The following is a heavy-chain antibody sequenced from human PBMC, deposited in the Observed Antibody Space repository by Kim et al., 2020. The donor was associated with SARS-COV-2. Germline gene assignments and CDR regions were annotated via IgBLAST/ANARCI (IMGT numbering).Heavy chain of an antibody. CDR3: ARVSSSWYYFDY. J-gene: IGHJ4*02. CDR2: ISSSSSYI. D-gene: IGHD6-13*01. CDR1: GFTFSSYS. Sequence: GGSLRLSCAASGFTFSSYSMNWVRQAPGKGLEWVSSISSSSSYIYYADSVKGRFTISRDNAKNSLYLQMNSLRAEDTAVYYCARVSSSWYYFDYWGQGTLVTVSS. V-gene: IGHV3-21*01.